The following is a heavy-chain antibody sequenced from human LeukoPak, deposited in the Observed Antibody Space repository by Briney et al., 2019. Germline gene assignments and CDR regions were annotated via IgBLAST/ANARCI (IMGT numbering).Heavy chain of an antibody. CDR2: CSSSSSTI. V-gene: IGHV3-48*02. J-gene: IGHJ4*02. Sequence: PGGSLRLSCAASGFTFSSYSMNWVRQAPGKGLEWIPYCSSSSSTIYYADSVQGRFTVSRDNAKNSLYLQMNSLRDEDTAVYYCARDNSGWSRYFDHWGQGTLVTVSS. CDR3: ARDNSGWSRYFDH. D-gene: IGHD6-19*01. CDR1: GFTFSSYS.